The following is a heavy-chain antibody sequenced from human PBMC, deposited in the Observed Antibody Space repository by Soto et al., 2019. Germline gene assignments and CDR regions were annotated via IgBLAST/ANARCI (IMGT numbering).Heavy chain of an antibody. D-gene: IGHD3-3*01. J-gene: IGHJ6*03. CDR2: IKQDGSEK. CDR1: GFTFSSYW. CDR3: ARVGWSGYYYMDV. V-gene: IGHV3-7*01. Sequence: GGSLRLSCAASGFTFSSYWMSWVRQAPGKGLGWVANIKQDGSEKYYVDSVKGRFTISRDNAKNSLYLQMNSLRAEDTAVYYCARVGWSGYYYMDVWGKGTTVTVAS.